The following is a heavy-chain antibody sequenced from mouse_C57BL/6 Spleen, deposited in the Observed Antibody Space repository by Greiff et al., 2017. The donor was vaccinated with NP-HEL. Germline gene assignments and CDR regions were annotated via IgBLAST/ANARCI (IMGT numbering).Heavy chain of an antibody. CDR3: ARQSLGLLHWYFDV. Sequence: QVQLKESGAELVRPGASVKLSCKASGYTFTDYYINWVKQRPGQGLEWIARIYPGSGNTYYNEKFKGKATLTAEKSSSTAYMQLSSLTSEDSAVYFCARQSLGLLHWYFDVWGTGTTVTVSS. J-gene: IGHJ1*03. CDR1: GYTFTDYY. CDR2: IYPGSGNT. D-gene: IGHD2-10*02. V-gene: IGHV1-76*01.